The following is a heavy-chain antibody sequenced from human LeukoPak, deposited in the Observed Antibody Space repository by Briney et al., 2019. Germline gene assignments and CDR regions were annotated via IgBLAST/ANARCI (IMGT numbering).Heavy chain of an antibody. V-gene: IGHV3-33*01. D-gene: IGHD2-15*01. CDR3: ARDGGPRCSGRSCYPPPNHSPDY. Sequence: GGALRLSCAASGFTFSSYGMHWVRQAPGRGREWVAVIWYDGSNKYYADSVKGRFTNSRDNSKNTLYLQMNSLRAEDTAVYYCARDGGPRCSGRSCYPPPNHSPDYWGQGPLVPVPS. CDR2: IWYDGSNK. J-gene: IGHJ4*02. CDR1: GFTFSSYG.